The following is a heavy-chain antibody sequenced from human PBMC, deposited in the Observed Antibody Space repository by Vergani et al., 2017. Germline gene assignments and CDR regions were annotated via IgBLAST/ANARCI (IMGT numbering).Heavy chain of an antibody. D-gene: IGHD6-19*01. CDR1: GFTFRNNA. V-gene: IGHV3-23*04. Sequence: EVQVVESGGGLVQTGGSQRLSCVASGFTFRNNAMSWVRQAPGKGLEWVSSISGSGDSTYYADSVKGRFTISRDNSKNTLYLHMTFLRAEDTAIYYCAKDLDRDSSGRFDFWGRGTLVTVSS. CDR2: ISGSGDST. J-gene: IGHJ4*02. CDR3: AKDLDRDSSGRFDF.